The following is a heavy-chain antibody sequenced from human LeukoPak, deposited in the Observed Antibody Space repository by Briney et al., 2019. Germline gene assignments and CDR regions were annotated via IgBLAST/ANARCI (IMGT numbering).Heavy chain of an antibody. J-gene: IGHJ6*03. CDR2: IIPIFGTA. CDR1: GGTFSSYA. Sequence: SVKVSCKASGGTFSSYAISWVRQAPGQGLEWMGGIIPIFGTANYAQKFQGRVTITADKSTSTAYMELSSLRSDDTAVYYCARGIELGIGYYYYYMDVWGKGTTVTISS. V-gene: IGHV1-69*06. CDR3: ARGIELGIGYYYYYMDV. D-gene: IGHD7-27*01.